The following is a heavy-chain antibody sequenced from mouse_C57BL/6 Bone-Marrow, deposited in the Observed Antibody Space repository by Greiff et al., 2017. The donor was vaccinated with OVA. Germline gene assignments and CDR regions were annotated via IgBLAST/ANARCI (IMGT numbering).Heavy chain of an antibody. J-gene: IGHJ2*01. CDR3: ARREYYGSSYEGY. V-gene: IGHV1-55*01. CDR1: GYTFTSYW. Sequence: VQLQQPGAELVKPGASVTMSCKASGYTFTSYWITWVKQRPGQGLEWIGDIYPGSGSTNYNEKFKSKATLTVDTSSSTAYMQLSSLTSEDSAVYYCARREYYGSSYEGYWGQGTTLTVSS. CDR2: IYPGSGST. D-gene: IGHD1-1*01.